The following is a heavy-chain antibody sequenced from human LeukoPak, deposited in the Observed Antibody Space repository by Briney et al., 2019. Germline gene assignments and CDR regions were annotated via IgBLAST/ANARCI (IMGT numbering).Heavy chain of an antibody. D-gene: IGHD2-15*01. CDR2: INHSGST. CDR3: ARAYTPFYCSGGSCSAYYFDY. CDR1: GGSLSGYY. J-gene: IGHJ4*02. Sequence: SETLSLTCAVYGGSLSGYYWSWIRQPPGKGLEWIGEINHSGSTNYNPSLKSRVTISVDTSKNQFSLKLSSVTAADTAVYYCARAYTPFYCSGGSCSAYYFDYWGQGTLVTVSS. V-gene: IGHV4-34*01.